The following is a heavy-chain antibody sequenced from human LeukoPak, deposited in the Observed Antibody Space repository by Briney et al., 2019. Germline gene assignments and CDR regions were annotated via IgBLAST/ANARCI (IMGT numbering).Heavy chain of an antibody. CDR3: ARTEESGYSYGYFGYYYYMDV. J-gene: IGHJ6*03. V-gene: IGHV4-59*01. CDR1: GGSISSYY. D-gene: IGHD5-18*01. Sequence: SETLSLTCTVSGGSISSYYWSWIRQPPGKGLEYIGYIYYSGSTNYNPSLKSRVTISVDTSKNQFSLKLSSVTAADAAVYYCARTEESGYSYGYFGYYYYMDVWGKGTTVTISS. CDR2: IYYSGST.